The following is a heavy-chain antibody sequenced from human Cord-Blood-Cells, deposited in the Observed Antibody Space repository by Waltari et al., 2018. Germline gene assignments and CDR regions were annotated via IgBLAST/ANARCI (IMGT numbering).Heavy chain of an antibody. D-gene: IGHD3-3*01. CDR3: ARPYDFWRAGNAFDI. V-gene: IGHV4-39*01. CDR1: GGSISSSSYY. CDR2: IYYSGST. Sequence: QLQLQESGPGLVKPSETLSLTCTVSGGSISSSSYYWGWIRQPPGKGLEWIGSIYYSGSTDYNPSLKSRVTISVDTSKNQFSLKLSSVTAADTAVYYCARPYDFWRAGNAFDIWGQGTMVTVSS. J-gene: IGHJ3*02.